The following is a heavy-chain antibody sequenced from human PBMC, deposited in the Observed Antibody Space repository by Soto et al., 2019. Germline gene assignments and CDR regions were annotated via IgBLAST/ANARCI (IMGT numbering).Heavy chain of an antibody. CDR1: GFSLSNNG. J-gene: IGHJ6*02. D-gene: IGHD3-22*01. CDR3: AKGGSGNYLTYYYYYGMDV. V-gene: IGHV3-30*18. Sequence: GGSLRLSCAASGFSLSNNGIHWVRQAPGKGLEWVAVISYDGNNKYYADSVKGRFTISRDNSKNTVYLEMNNLRAEDTAMYYCAKGGSGNYLTYYYYYGMDVWGQGTTVTVSS. CDR2: ISYDGNNK.